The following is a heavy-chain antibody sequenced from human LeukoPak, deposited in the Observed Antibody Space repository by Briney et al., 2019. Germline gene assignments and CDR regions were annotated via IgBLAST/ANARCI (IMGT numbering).Heavy chain of an antibody. CDR1: GFTFSSYA. J-gene: IGHJ4*02. CDR3: ARDSQQLVLDY. V-gene: IGHV3-30*04. CDR2: ISYDGSNK. Sequence: PGGSLRLSCAASGFTFSSYAMHWVRQAPGKGLEWVAVISYDGSNKYYADSVKGRFTISRDNSKNTLYLQVTSLRAEDTAVYYCARDSQQLVLDYWGQGTLVTVSS. D-gene: IGHD6-13*01.